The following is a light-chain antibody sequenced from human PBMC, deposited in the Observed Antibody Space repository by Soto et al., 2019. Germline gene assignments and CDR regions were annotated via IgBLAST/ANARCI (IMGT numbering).Light chain of an antibody. Sequence: QSVLTQPASVSGSPGQSITISCTGTSSDVGGYNYVSWYQQHPGKAPKLVIYDVSNRPSGVPNRFSGSKSGNTASLTISGLQAEDEADYYCSSYTSSSTLGFGTGTKVTVL. CDR1: SSDVGGYNY. CDR2: DVS. CDR3: SSYTSSSTLG. V-gene: IGLV2-14*01. J-gene: IGLJ1*01.